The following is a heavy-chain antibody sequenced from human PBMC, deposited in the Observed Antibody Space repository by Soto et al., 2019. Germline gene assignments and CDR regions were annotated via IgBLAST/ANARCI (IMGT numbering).Heavy chain of an antibody. CDR2: IKQDESEK. D-gene: IGHD1-26*01. CDR3: ASDRFRGTYYLRGVTYFFEE. J-gene: IGHJ4*02. Sequence: GSLRLSCSASGFTFSSYAMHWVRQAPGKGLEWVANIKQDESEKNYLDSVKGRFTISRDNAKNSLYLQMNSLRAEDTAVYYCASDRFRGTYYLRGVTYFFEEWGQGAPVTVPQ. CDR1: GFTFSSYA. V-gene: IGHV3-7*03.